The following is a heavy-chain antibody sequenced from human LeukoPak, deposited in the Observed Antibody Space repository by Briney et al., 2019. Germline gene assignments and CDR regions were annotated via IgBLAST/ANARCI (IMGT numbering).Heavy chain of an antibody. CDR2: ISGRSSHT. CDR1: GFTFSDYD. V-gene: IGHV3-21*06. CDR3: GRAFPPLRTSSAGDL. Sequence: GGSLRLSCSASGFTFSDYDMNWIRQAPGKGLEWISAISGRSSHTYYGDPVKGRFSISRDNAKNLLYLQMSGLGAEDTAVYYCGRAFPPLRTSSAGDLWGQGTLVTVSS. J-gene: IGHJ4*02. D-gene: IGHD3-16*01.